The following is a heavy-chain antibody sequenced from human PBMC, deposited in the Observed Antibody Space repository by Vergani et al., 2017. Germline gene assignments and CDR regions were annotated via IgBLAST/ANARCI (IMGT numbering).Heavy chain of an antibody. CDR3: AKVGRSEVAGTFGAFDI. D-gene: IGHD6-19*01. V-gene: IGHV3-23*04. Sequence: VQLVESGGGLVKPGGSLRLSCAASGFTFIMHAMSWVRQAPGKGLEWVSTLSASDRRTHYAVSVKGRFTISRDNSKNTLFLHMNSLRPEDTAVYYCAKVGRSEVAGTFGAFDIWGQGTMVTVSS. J-gene: IGHJ3*02. CDR1: GFTFIMHA. CDR2: LSASDRRT.